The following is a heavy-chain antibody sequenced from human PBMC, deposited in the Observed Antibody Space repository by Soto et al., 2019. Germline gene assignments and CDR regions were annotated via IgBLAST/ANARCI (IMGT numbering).Heavy chain of an antibody. CDR3: AREELWFGELPPPDDCYYYGMDV. D-gene: IGHD3-10*01. CDR2: ISAYNGNT. J-gene: IGHJ6*02. CDR1: GYTFTSYG. V-gene: IGHV1-18*01. Sequence: QVQLVQSGAEVKKPGASVKVSCKASGYTFTSYGISWVRQAPGQGLEWMGWISAYNGNTNYAQKLQGRVTMTTDTSTSTXXMXLXXLRSDDTAVYYCAREELWFGELPPPDDCYYYGMDVWGQGTTVTVSS.